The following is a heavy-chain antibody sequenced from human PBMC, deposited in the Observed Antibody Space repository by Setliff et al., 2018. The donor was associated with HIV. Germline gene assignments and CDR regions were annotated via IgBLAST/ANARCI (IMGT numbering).Heavy chain of an antibody. Sequence: GGSLRLSCAASGFTFISYTMNWVRQAPGKGLEWVSSISTGGHFIYYADSVKGRFTISRDNSKNTLYLQMNSLRAEDTAVYYCATSSSSWYGDAFDIWGQGTMVTVSS. CDR1: GFTFISYT. CDR2: ISTGGHFI. V-gene: IGHV3-21*01. D-gene: IGHD6-13*01. CDR3: ATSSSSWYGDAFDI. J-gene: IGHJ3*02.